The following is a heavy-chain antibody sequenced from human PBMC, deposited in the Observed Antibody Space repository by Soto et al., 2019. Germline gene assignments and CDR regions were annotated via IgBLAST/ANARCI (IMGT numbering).Heavy chain of an antibody. CDR3: TTDGYRDYGDTQAPYYYYYYGMDV. CDR1: GFPFPTAC. D-gene: IGHD4-17*01. Sequence: PAGSLSLSCAASGFPFPTACINWARQAPGKGLEWVGCIISKTDGGTTDYAAPVKGRFTISRDDSKNTLYLQMNSLKTEDTAVYYCTTDGYRDYGDTQAPYYYYYYGMDVWVQGTTVTVS. J-gene: IGHJ6*02. CDR2: IISKTDGGTT. V-gene: IGHV3-15*07.